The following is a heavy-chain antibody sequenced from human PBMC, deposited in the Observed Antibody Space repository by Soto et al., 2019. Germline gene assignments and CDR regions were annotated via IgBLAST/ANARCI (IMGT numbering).Heavy chain of an antibody. CDR3: ARRLGSTAPFFDS. CDR1: GYTLTSYY. V-gene: IGHV1-46*01. D-gene: IGHD1-26*01. CDR2: INPSVGTT. J-gene: IGHJ4*02. Sequence: QVHLVQSGAEVKRPGASVKVSCKASGYTLTSYYMDWVRQAPGQGLEWMEKINPSVGTTTSAQKFQGRITMTRDTSTSTVYMELSSLRSEDTAVYYCARRLGSTAPFFDSWGQGSLVIVSS.